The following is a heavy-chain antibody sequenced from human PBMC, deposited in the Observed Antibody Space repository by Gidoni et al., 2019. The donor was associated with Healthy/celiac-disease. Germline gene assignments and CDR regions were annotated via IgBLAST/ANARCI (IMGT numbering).Heavy chain of an antibody. CDR3: ARDVTSRYPDY. CDR1: GGTFSSYA. Sequence: QVQLVQSGAEVKTPGSSVKFSCKASGGTFSSYAISWVRQAPGQGLEWMGRIIPILGIENYAQKFQGRVTITADKSTSTAYMELGRLRSEDTAVYYCARDVTSRYPDYWGQGTLVTVSS. D-gene: IGHD3-16*01. J-gene: IGHJ4*02. CDR2: IIPILGIE. V-gene: IGHV1-69*04.